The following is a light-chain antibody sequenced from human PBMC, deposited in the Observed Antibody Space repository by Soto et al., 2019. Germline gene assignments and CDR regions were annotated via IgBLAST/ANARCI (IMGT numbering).Light chain of an antibody. CDR2: HAS. Sequence: DIQLTQSPSTLPSSLGDRGTLTCRASQSISNCLAWYQRKPGTAPKLLIYHASSLESGVPSSFSGSGSGTEFTLTISSLQPDDFATYYCQQYNSYSFGQGTKVDIK. V-gene: IGKV1-5*01. CDR3: QQYNSYS. CDR1: QSISNC. J-gene: IGKJ1*01.